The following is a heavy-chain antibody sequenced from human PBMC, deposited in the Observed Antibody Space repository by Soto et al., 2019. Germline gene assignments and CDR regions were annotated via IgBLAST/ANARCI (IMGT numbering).Heavy chain of an antibody. J-gene: IGHJ3*01. CDR1: GDSISRNKW. V-gene: IGHV4-4*02. D-gene: IGHD3-10*01. CDR2: TLHSGST. CDR3: AYGPGLYRNDV. Sequence: QVQLQESGPGLVTPSGTLSLTCAVSGDSISRNKWWTWVLQPPRKGLDWIVDTLHSGSTNYNTSLQCRFMISVDKSQNQFSLQLTSVTAAVTAVYFFAYGPGLYRNDVWGQGTLVIVSP.